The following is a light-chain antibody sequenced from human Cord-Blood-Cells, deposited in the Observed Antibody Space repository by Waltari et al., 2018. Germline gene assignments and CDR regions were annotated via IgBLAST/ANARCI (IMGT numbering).Light chain of an antibody. V-gene: IGKV1-9*01. CDR3: QQLNSYPRT. CDR2: AAS. CDR1: QGISSY. J-gene: IGKJ4*02. Sequence: DIQLTQSPSFLSASVGDRDTITCRASQGISSYLACYQQKPETAPKLLIYAASTLQSEVPSRFSGSGSGTEVTLTISRLQPEDFATYDCQQLNSYPRTFGGGTKVEIK.